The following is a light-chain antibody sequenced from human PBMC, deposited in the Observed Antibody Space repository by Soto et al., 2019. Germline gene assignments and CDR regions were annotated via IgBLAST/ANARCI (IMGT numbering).Light chain of an antibody. J-gene: IGLJ1*01. Sequence: QSVLTQPPSASGTPGQRVTISCSGSSSNIGSNTVNWYQQLPGTAPKVLIYTNNQRPSGVPDRFSGSKSGTSASLAISGLPSEDEADYYCTPWDDSLNGYVFGSGTKVTVL. CDR2: TNN. CDR3: TPWDDSLNGYV. CDR1: SSNIGSNT. V-gene: IGLV1-44*01.